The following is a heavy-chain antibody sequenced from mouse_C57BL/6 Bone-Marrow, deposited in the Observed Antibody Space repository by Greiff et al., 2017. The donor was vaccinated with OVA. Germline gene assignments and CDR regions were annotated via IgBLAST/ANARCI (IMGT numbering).Heavy chain of an antibody. J-gene: IGHJ2*01. V-gene: IGHV1-22*01. CDR1: GYTFTDYN. CDR3: ASPLLLRYPLYFDY. D-gene: IGHD1-1*01. Sequence: VQLKESGPELVKPGASVKMSCKASGYTFTDYNMHWVKQSHGKSLEWIGYINPNNGGTSYNQKFKSKATLTVNKSSSTAYMELRSLTSEDSAVYYCASPLLLRYPLYFDYWGQGTTLTVSS. CDR2: INPNNGGT.